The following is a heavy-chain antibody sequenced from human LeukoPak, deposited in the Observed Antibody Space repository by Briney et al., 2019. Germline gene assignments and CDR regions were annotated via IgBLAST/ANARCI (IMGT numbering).Heavy chain of an antibody. D-gene: IGHD6-19*01. J-gene: IGHJ6*03. V-gene: IGHV4-59*01. CDR1: GGSISSYY. CDR3: ASLGIAVAGTGYYYYYMDV. Sequence: SETLSLTCTVSGGSISSYYWNWIRQPPGKGLEWIGYIYYSGSTNYNPSLKSRVTISVDTSKNQFSLKLSSVTAADTAVYYCASLGIAVAGTGYYYYYMDVWGKGTTVTVSS. CDR2: IYYSGST.